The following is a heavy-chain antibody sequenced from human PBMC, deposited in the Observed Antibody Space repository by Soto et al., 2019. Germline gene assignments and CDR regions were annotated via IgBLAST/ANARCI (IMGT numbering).Heavy chain of an antibody. D-gene: IGHD3-9*01. CDR3: ARGLLFENDILTGYYDYYGMDV. CDR1: GGSFSGYY. CDR2: INHSGST. V-gene: IGHV4-34*01. J-gene: IGHJ6*02. Sequence: PSETLSLTCPVYGGSFSGYYWSWIRQPPGKGLEWIGEINHSGSTNYNPSLKSRVTISVDTSKNQFSLKLSSVTAADTAVYYCARGLLFENDILTGYYDYYGMDVRGQGTTVTVSS.